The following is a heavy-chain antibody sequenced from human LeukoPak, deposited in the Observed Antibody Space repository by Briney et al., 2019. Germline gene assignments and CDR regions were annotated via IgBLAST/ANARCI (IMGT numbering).Heavy chain of an antibody. D-gene: IGHD5-12*01. CDR3: ARNYGGYDGTDY. CDR1: GFTFSNYE. Sequence: GGSLRLSCAASGFTFSNYEMNWVRQAPGKGLEWVSGINWKGGSTGYADSVKGRFTISRDNAKNSLYLQMNSLRAEDTALYYCARNYGGYDGTDYWGQGTLVTVSS. CDR2: INWKGGST. J-gene: IGHJ4*02. V-gene: IGHV3-20*04.